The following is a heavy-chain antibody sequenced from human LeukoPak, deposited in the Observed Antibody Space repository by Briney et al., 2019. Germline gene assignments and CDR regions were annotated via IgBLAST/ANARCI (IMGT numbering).Heavy chain of an antibody. CDR3: ARGYSSSYRIDY. D-gene: IGHD6-6*01. J-gene: IGHJ4*02. V-gene: IGHV3-74*01. CDR2: INTDGSST. Sequence: PGGSLRLSCAASGFTFSNYWMHWVRQAPGKGLVWVSRINTDGSSTTYADSVKGRFTTSRDNAKNTLYLQMNSLSAEDTAVYYCARGYSSSYRIDYWGQGTLVTVSS. CDR1: GFTFSNYW.